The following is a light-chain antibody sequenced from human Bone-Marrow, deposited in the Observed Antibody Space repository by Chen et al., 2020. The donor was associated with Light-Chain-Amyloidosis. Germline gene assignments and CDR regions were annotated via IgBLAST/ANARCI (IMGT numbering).Light chain of an antibody. V-gene: IGLV1-47*01. CDR3: AAWDGSLGSYV. Sequence: QSVLTQPPSASGTPGQRVTISCSGASTNIAFNYVYWYQHFPAASPNLLIHRNNKRPSGVPHRVSAAKSVAPAVLAISGLRSEDEADYYCAAWDGSLGSYVVGTGTKVIVL. CDR1: STNIAFNY. CDR2: RNN. J-gene: IGLJ1*01.